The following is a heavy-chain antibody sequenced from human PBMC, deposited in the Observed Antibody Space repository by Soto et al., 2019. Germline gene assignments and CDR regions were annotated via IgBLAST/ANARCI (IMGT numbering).Heavy chain of an antibody. D-gene: IGHD1-1*01. Sequence: QLQLQESGPGLVKPSETLSLTCSVSGGSISTYYWSWIRQPPGKGLEWIGYIYYSGTTNYNPSLKGRVTISVDTSKNQFSLKLTSVTAADTAVYYCARVKGERISGATRYYGIDVWGQGTTVTVSS. V-gene: IGHV4-59*01. CDR3: ARVKGERISGATRYYGIDV. J-gene: IGHJ6*02. CDR2: IYYSGTT. CDR1: GGSISTYY.